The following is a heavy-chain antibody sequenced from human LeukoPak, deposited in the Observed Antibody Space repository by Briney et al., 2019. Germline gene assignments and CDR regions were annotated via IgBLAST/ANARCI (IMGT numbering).Heavy chain of an antibody. J-gene: IGHJ4*02. Sequence: GGSLRLSCAASGFTFSSYSMNWVRQAPGKGLEWVSYISSSSSTIYYADSVKGRFTISRDNAKNSLYLQMNSLRAADTAVYYCARGQLVRTSPFDYWGQGTLVTVSS. CDR3: ARGQLVRTSPFDY. D-gene: IGHD6-13*01. CDR2: ISSSSSTI. V-gene: IGHV3-48*01. CDR1: GFTFSSYS.